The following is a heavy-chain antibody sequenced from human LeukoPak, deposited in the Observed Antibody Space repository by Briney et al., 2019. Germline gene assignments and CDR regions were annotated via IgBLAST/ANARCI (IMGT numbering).Heavy chain of an antibody. Sequence: GGSLRLSCAASGFTFSSYWMSWIRQAPGKGLEWISFISSSGDSLYYADSVEGRFTISRDNAKESVYLQMNSLRAEDTAVYYCAREVVVVPDYYYYGLDVWGQGTTVTVSS. D-gene: IGHD2-2*01. J-gene: IGHJ6*02. CDR1: GFTFSSYW. CDR3: AREVVVVPDYYYYGLDV. V-gene: IGHV3-11*01. CDR2: ISSSGDSL.